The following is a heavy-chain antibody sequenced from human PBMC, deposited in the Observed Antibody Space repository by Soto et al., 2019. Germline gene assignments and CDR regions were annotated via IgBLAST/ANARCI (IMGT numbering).Heavy chain of an antibody. V-gene: IGHV4-59*01. CDR2: IYYSGST. J-gene: IGHJ6*02. CDR3: ARGSPDFWSGYGYYYYGMAV. Sequence: SETLSLTCTVSGGSISSYYWSWIRQPPGKGLEWIGYIYYSGSTNYNPSLKSRVTISVDTSKNQFSLKLSSVTAADTAVYYCARGSPDFWSGYGYYYYGMAVWGQGATVTVS. D-gene: IGHD3-3*01. CDR1: GGSISSYY.